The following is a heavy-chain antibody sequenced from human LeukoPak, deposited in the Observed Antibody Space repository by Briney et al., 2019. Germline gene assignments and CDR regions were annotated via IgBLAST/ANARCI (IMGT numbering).Heavy chain of an antibody. CDR1: GGYISSSY. V-gene: IGHV4-59*01. CDR3: ARASRGHDY. J-gene: IGHJ4*02. Sequence: SETLSLTCTVSGGYISSSYWSWIRQPPGKGLEWIEYIYYSGNTNYNPSLKSRVTISVDTSKNQFSLKLTSVTAADTAVYYCARASRGHDYWGQGTLVTVSS. CDR2: IYYSGNT. D-gene: IGHD3-10*01.